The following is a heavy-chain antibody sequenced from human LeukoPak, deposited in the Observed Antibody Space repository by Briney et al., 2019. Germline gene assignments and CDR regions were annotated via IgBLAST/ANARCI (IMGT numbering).Heavy chain of an antibody. CDR1: GFTFDNYA. Sequence: GGSLRLSCAASGFTFDNYAMHWVRQAPGKGLEWLSIISWNSGYIGYSDSVKGRFTISRHNAKKSLDLQMNSLRAEGTAFYYCAKVRGTYSSGYFFAYWGQGTLVTVSS. CDR3: AKVRGTYSSGYFFAY. V-gene: IGHV3-9*01. D-gene: IGHD6-19*01. CDR2: ISWNSGYI. J-gene: IGHJ4*02.